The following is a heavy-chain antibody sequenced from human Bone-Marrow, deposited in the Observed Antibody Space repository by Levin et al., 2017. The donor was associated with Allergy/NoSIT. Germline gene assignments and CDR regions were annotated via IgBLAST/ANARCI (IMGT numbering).Heavy chain of an antibody. CDR3: AQKSSQDRALDWYFDL. J-gene: IGHJ2*01. V-gene: IGHV1-69*13. D-gene: IGHD1-1*01. CDR2: IIPMFDTA. Sequence: EASVKVSCTASGGSFGSYPIAWVRQAPGQGPEWMGGIIPMFDTASYAQKFQARVTITADESTNTVDMELRSLTSEDTAVYYCAQKSSQDRALDWYFDLWGRGTLVTVSS. CDR1: GGSFGSYP.